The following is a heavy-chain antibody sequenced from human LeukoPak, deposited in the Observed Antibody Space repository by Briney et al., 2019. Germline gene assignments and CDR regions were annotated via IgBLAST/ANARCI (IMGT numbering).Heavy chain of an antibody. CDR2: IIPIFGTA. J-gene: IGHJ4*02. Sequence: SVKVSCKASGGTFSSYAISWVRQAPGQGLEWMGGIIPIFGTANYARKFQGRVTITTDESTSTAYMELSSLRSEDTAVYYCARGGIGEDYGDYFDYWGQGTLVTVSS. CDR3: ARGGIGEDYGDYFDY. V-gene: IGHV1-69*05. CDR1: GGTFSSYA. D-gene: IGHD4-17*01.